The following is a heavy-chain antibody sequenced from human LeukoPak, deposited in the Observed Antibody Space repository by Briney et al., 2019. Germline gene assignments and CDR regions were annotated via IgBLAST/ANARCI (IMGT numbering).Heavy chain of an antibody. CDR3: ARVGPPTPTIATAGTGYFQH. D-gene: IGHD6-13*01. V-gene: IGHV7-4-1*02. J-gene: IGHJ1*01. Sequence: ASVTVSCTASGYTFTTYALNWVRQAPGQGLEWMGWINTNTGNPTYAQGFTGRFVFSLDTSVSTAYLQISSLKAEDTAVYYCARVGPPTPTIATAGTGYFQHWGQGTLVTVSS. CDR1: GYTFTTYA. CDR2: INTNTGNP.